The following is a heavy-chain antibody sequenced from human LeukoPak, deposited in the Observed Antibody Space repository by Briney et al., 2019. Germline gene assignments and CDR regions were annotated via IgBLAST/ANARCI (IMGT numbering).Heavy chain of an antibody. D-gene: IGHD2-2*01. CDR2: IIPIFGTA. V-gene: IGHV1-69*01. CDR1: GGTFSSYA. J-gene: IGHJ4*02. Sequence: SVKVSCRASGGTFSSYAISWVRQAPGQGLEWMGGIIPIFGTANYAQKFQGRVTITADESTSTAYMELSSLRSEDTAVYYRAREKSCSSTSCYGYFDYWGQGTLVTVSS. CDR3: AREKSCSSTSCYGYFDY.